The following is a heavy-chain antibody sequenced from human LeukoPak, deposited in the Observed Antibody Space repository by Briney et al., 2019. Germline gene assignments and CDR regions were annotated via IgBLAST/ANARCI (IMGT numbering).Heavy chain of an antibody. Sequence: GGSLRLSCAASGFTVSSNYMSWVRQPPGKGLEWVSVIYSDGSTYYADSVKGRFTISRDNSKNTLYLQMNSLRAEDTAIYYCARLPAYSSSWGPHWYFDLWGRGTLVTVSS. V-gene: IGHV3-53*01. CDR1: GFTVSSNY. J-gene: IGHJ2*01. CDR2: IYSDGST. D-gene: IGHD6-13*01. CDR3: ARLPAYSSSWGPHWYFDL.